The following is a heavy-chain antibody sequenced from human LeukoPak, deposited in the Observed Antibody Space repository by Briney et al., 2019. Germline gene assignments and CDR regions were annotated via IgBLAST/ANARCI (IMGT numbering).Heavy chain of an antibody. CDR2: IIPIFGTA. Sequence: GASVKVSCKASGGTFSSYAISWVRQAPGQGLEWMGGIIPIFGTANYAQKFQGRVTITADKSTSTAYMELNSLRSEDTAVYYCATGYCSGGSCFLGYFQHWGQGTLVTVSS. J-gene: IGHJ1*01. CDR1: GGTFSSYA. D-gene: IGHD2-15*01. CDR3: ATGYCSGGSCFLGYFQH. V-gene: IGHV1-69*06.